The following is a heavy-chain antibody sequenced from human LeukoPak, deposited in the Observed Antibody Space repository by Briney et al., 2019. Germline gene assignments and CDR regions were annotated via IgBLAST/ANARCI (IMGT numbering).Heavy chain of an antibody. J-gene: IGHJ6*03. CDR3: ARVPMGASYYYMDV. CDR1: GRSITRGGYY. V-gene: IGHV4-31*03. Sequence: SETLSLTCTVSGRSITRGGYYWSWIRQHPGKGLEWIGYIYHSGSTYYSPSLKSRITISVDTSKNQFSLNLSSVTAADTAVYCCARVPMGASYYYMDVWGKGTTVTVSS. CDR2: IYHSGST. D-gene: IGHD1-26*01.